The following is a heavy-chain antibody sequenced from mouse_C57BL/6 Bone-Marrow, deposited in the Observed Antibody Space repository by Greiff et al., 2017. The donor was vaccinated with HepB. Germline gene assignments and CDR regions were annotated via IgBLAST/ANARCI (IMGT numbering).Heavy chain of an antibody. J-gene: IGHJ2*01. Sequence: VQLKESGGGLVKPGGSLKLSCAASGFTFSDYGMHWVRQAPEKGLEWVAYISSGSSTIYYADTVKGRFTISRDNAKNTLFLQMTSLRSEDTAMYYCARPYDSYPYYFDYWGQGTTLTVSS. CDR2: ISSGSSTI. CDR3: ARPYDSYPYYFDY. D-gene: IGHD2-3*01. V-gene: IGHV5-17*01. CDR1: GFTFSDYG.